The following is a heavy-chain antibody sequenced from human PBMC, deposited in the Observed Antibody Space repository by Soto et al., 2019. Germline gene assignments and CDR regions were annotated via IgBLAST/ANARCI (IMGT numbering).Heavy chain of an antibody. D-gene: IGHD1-26*01. Sequence: QPGGSLRLSCAASGFTFSSYGMHWVRQAPGKGLEWVAVISYDGSNKYYADSVKGRFTISRDNSKNTLYLQMNSLRAEDTAVYYCAKDAHAGWDVRTGFDIWGQGTMVTVSS. J-gene: IGHJ3*02. CDR2: ISYDGSNK. CDR3: AKDAHAGWDVRTGFDI. CDR1: GFTFSSYG. V-gene: IGHV3-30*18.